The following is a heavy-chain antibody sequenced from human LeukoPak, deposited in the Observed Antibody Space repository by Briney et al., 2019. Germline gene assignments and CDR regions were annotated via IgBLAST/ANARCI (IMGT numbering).Heavy chain of an antibody. D-gene: IGHD2-2*01. J-gene: IGHJ4*02. CDR2: IYTTGST. V-gene: IGHV4-4*07. CDR1: GGSISVYY. Sequence: SETLSLTCTVSGGSISVYYWSWIRQPAGKGLEWIGRIYTTGSTNYNPSLKSRVTMSIDTSKNQFSLKLNSVTAADTAVYYCARDWVADIVVVPAAPDWGQGTLVTVSS. CDR3: ARDWVADIVVVPAAPD.